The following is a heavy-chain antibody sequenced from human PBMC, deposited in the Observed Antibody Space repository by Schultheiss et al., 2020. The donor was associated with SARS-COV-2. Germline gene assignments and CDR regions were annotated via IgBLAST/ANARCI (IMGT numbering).Heavy chain of an antibody. D-gene: IGHD3-10*01. Sequence: GGSLRLSCAASGFTFSSYAMSWVRQAPGKGLEWVANIKQDGSEKYYVDSVKGRFTISRDNVKNSLYLQMNSLRAEDTAVYYCARGGAFGELSGWGQGTLVTVSS. CDR1: GFTFSSYA. J-gene: IGHJ4*02. CDR2: IKQDGSEK. V-gene: IGHV3-7*03. CDR3: ARGGAFGELSG.